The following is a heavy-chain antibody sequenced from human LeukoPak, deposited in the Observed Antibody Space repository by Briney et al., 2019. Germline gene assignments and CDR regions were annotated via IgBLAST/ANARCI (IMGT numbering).Heavy chain of an antibody. CDR1: GGSINNYY. Sequence: SETLSLTCTVSGGSINNYYWNWIRQPPGKGLEWFGYIYYSGSTSYNPSLKSRVTISVDTSKSQFSLKLSSVTAADTAVYYCARGGGYSSSWSYWGQGTLVTVSS. J-gene: IGHJ4*02. D-gene: IGHD6-13*01. V-gene: IGHV4-59*01. CDR2: IYYSGST. CDR3: ARGGGYSSSWSY.